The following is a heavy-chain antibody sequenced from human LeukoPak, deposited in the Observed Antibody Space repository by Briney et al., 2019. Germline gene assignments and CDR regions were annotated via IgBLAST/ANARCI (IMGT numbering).Heavy chain of an antibody. D-gene: IGHD1-7*01. CDR3: ARHELELPFDY. Sequence: SETLSLTCTVSGGSISSSSYYWGWIRQPPGKGLEWIGSIYYSGSTYYNPSLKSRVTISVDTSKNQFSLKLSSVTAADTAVYYCARHELELPFDYWGQGTLVTVSS. J-gene: IGHJ4*02. CDR1: GGSISSSSYY. V-gene: IGHV4-39*01. CDR2: IYYSGST.